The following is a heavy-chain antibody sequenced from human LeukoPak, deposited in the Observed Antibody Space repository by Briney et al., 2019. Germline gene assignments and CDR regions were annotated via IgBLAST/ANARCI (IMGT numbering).Heavy chain of an antibody. D-gene: IGHD5-24*01. Sequence: PSETLSLTCDVSGVSISGTNYYWGWIRQPPGMGLEWIGSIHYRLTNFENPLMKSRVTISVDTSKNQISLRLRSVTAADTAVYYCARHEEEDGYNAKTPDYWGQGTLVTVSS. CDR3: ARHEEEDGYNAKTPDY. J-gene: IGHJ4*02. V-gene: IGHV4-39*01. CDR1: GVSISGTNYY. CDR2: IHYRLTN.